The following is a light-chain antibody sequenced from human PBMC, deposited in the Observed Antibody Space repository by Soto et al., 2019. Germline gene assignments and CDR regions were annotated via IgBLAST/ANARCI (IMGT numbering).Light chain of an antibody. CDR3: QQYGSSQWT. CDR1: QSVDSNY. V-gene: IGKV3-20*01. CDR2: GAS. J-gene: IGKJ1*01. Sequence: EIVLTQSPGTLSLSPGERATVSCRASQSVDSNYLAWYQQKPGQAPRLLIYGASTRATGIPDRFSGSGSGTDFTLTIGRLEPEDFAFYYCQQYGSSQWTFGQGTRVEIK.